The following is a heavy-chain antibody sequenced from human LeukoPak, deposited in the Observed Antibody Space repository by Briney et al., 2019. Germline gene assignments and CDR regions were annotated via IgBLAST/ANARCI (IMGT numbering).Heavy chain of an antibody. CDR1: GFTFSSYG. J-gene: IGHJ6*02. CDR2: ISYDGSNK. CDR3: AKASFGGGMDV. D-gene: IGHD3-10*01. V-gene: IGHV3-30*18. Sequence: PGGSLRLSCAASGFTFSSYGMHWVRQAPGKGLEWVAVISYDGSNKYYADSVKGRFTISRDNSKNTLYLQMNSLRAEDTAVYYRAKASFGGGMDVWGQGTTVTVSS.